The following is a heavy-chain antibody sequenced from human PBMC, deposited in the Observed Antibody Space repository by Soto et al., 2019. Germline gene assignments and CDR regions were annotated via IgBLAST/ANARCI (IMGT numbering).Heavy chain of an antibody. CDR2: IYYSGST. V-gene: IGHV4-61*01. CDR1: GGSVSSGSYY. CDR3: ARGSLEVWNDGGYFDY. Sequence: QVQLQESGPGLVKPSETLSLTCTVSGGSVSSGSYYWSWIRQPSGKGLEWIGYIYYSGSTNYNPSLKSRVTISVDTSKNQFSLKLSSVTAADTAVYYCARGSLEVWNDGGYFDYWGQGTLVTVSS. J-gene: IGHJ4*02. D-gene: IGHD1-1*01.